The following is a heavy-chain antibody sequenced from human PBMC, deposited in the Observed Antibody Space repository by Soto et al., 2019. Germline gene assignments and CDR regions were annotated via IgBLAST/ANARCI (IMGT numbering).Heavy chain of an antibody. D-gene: IGHD1-7*01. V-gene: IGHV4-31*03. Sequence: SETLSLTCTVSGGSISSGGYYWSWIRQHPGKGLEWIGYIYYSGSTYYNPSLKSRVTISVDTSKNQFSLKLSSVTAADTAVYYCARDSITGTSYAFDIWGQGTMVTVSS. CDR1: GGSISSGGYY. J-gene: IGHJ3*02. CDR3: ARDSITGTSYAFDI. CDR2: IYYSGST.